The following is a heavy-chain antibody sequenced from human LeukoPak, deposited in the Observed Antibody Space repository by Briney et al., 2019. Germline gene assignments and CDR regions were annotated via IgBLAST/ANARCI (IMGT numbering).Heavy chain of an antibody. V-gene: IGHV4-39*02. CDR2: IYYSGST. CDR3: ARDRVRGNANPYFDY. J-gene: IGHJ4*02. D-gene: IGHD1-1*01. Sequence: SETLSLTCTVSGGSISSSSYYWGWIRQPPGKGLEWIGSIYYSGSTYYNPSLKSRVTISVDTSKNQFSLKLSSVTAADTAVYYCARDRVRGNANPYFDYWGQGTLVTVSS. CDR1: GGSISSSSYY.